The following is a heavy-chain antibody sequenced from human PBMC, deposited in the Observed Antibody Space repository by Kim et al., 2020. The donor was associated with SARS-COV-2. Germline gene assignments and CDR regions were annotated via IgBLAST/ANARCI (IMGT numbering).Heavy chain of an antibody. V-gene: IGHV4-59*08. J-gene: IGHJ3*02. CDR1: GGSISSYY. CDR3: ARRGLGYCSGGSCENAFDI. Sequence: SETLSLTCTVSGGSISSYYWSWIRQPPGKGLEWIGYIYYSGSTNYNPSLKSRVTISVDTSNNQFSLKLSSVTAADTAVYYCARRGLGYCSGGSCENAFDIWGQGTMVTVSS. D-gene: IGHD2-15*01. CDR2: IYYSGST.